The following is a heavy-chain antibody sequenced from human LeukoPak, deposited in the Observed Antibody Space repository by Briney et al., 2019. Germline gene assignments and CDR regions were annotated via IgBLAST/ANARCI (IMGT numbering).Heavy chain of an antibody. CDR2: IYYSGST. J-gene: IGHJ4*02. D-gene: IGHD2-2*01. CDR1: GGSISSGGYY. CDR3: ARGRKDIVVVPATYYFDY. Sequence: PSETLSLTCTVSGGSISSGGYYWSWIRQHPGKGLEWIGYIYYSGSTYYNPSLKSRVTISVDTSKNQFSLKLSSVTAADTAVYCCARGRKDIVVVPATYYFDYWGQGTLVTVSS. V-gene: IGHV4-31*03.